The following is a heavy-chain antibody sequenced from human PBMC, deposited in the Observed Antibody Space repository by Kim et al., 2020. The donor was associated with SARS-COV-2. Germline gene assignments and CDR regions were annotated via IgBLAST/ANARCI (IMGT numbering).Heavy chain of an antibody. CDR2: IIPIFGTA. CDR3: ASFATTPGWFDP. J-gene: IGHJ5*02. V-gene: IGHV1-69*13. CDR1: GGTFSSYA. D-gene: IGHD4-17*01. Sequence: SVKVSCKASGGTFSSYAISWVRQAPGQGLEWMGGIIPIFGTANYAQKFQGRVTITADESTSTAYMELSSLRSEDTAVYYCASFATTPGWFDPWGQGTLVTVSS.